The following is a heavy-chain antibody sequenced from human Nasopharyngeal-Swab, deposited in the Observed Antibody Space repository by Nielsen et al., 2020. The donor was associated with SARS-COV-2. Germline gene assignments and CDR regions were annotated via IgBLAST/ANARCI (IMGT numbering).Heavy chain of an antibody. CDR3: ARGYAAMGFFDY. Sequence: GGSLRLPCAASGITFGTYWMHWVRQAPGKGLEWVSRINSDGSSTGDADSVKGRFTVSRDNAKNTLYLQMNSLRAEDTAVYYCARGYAAMGFFDYWGQGTLVTVSS. V-gene: IGHV3-74*01. CDR2: INSDGSST. CDR1: GITFGTYW. J-gene: IGHJ4*02. D-gene: IGHD2-2*01.